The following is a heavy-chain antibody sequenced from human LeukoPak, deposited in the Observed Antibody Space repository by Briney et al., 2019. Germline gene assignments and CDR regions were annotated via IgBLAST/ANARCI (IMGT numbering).Heavy chain of an antibody. CDR3: AKDHQDSSGIDY. CDR1: GFTFSSYA. Sequence: GGSLRLSCAASGFTFSSYAMSWVRQAPGKGLEWVSAISGSGGSTYYADSVKGRFTISRDNSKNTLYLQMNSLRAEDTAVYHCAKDHQDSSGIDYWGQGTLVTVSS. J-gene: IGHJ4*02. V-gene: IGHV3-23*01. D-gene: IGHD6-19*01. CDR2: ISGSGGST.